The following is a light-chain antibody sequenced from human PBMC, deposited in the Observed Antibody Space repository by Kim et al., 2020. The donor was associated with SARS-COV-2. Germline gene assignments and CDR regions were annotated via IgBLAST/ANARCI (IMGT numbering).Light chain of an antibody. J-gene: IGLJ3*02. Sequence: QSALTQPASVSGSPGQSITISCTGTSSDVGSYNLVSWYQQHPGKAPKLMIYEVSKRPSGVSNRFPGSKSGNTASLTISGLQAEDEADYYCCSYAGSSTLWVFGGGTKVTVL. V-gene: IGLV2-23*02. CDR1: SSDVGSYNL. CDR2: EVS. CDR3: CSYAGSSTLWV.